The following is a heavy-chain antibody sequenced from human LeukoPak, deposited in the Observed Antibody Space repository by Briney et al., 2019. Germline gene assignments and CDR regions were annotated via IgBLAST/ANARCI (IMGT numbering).Heavy chain of an antibody. CDR2: INHSGST. Sequence: SETLSLTCAVYGGSFSGYCWSWIRQPPGKGLEWIGEINHSGSTNYNPSLKSRVTISVDTSKNQFSLKLSSVTAADTAVYYCARNRGGYSYGYKAYYFDYWGQGTLVTVSS. CDR1: GGSFSGYC. J-gene: IGHJ4*02. CDR3: ARNRGGYSYGYKAYYFDY. D-gene: IGHD5-18*01. V-gene: IGHV4-34*01.